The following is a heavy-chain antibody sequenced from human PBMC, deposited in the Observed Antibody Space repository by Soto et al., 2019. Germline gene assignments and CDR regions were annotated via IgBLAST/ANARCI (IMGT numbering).Heavy chain of an antibody. CDR2: IHSDGSST. CDR3: ARGDKGAFDM. Sequence: EVQLVESGGGLVQPGGSLRLSCAASGFTFSYYWMHWVRQAPGQGLVWVSRIHSDGSSTTYADSVKGRFTISRDNAKNTLYRPMNSRRAEDTAVYYCARGDKGAFDMWGQGAMVSVSS. V-gene: IGHV3-74*01. J-gene: IGHJ3*02. D-gene: IGHD2-21*02. CDR1: GFTFSYYW.